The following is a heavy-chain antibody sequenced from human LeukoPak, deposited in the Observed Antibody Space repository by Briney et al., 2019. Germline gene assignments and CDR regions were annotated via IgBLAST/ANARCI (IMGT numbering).Heavy chain of an antibody. CDR3: ARDARSSSHFDY. CDR2: IYYSGST. D-gene: IGHD6-6*01. CDR1: GGSINTYY. J-gene: IGHJ4*02. V-gene: IGHV4-59*01. Sequence: SETLSLTCTVSGGSINTYYWSWIRQPPGKGLEWIGYIYYSGSTNYNPSLKSRDTISVDTSKNQFSLKLSSVTAADTAVYYCARDARSSSHFDYWGQGTLVTVSS.